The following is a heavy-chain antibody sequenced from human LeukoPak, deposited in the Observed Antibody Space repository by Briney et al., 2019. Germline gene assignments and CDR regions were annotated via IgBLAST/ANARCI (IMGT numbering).Heavy chain of an antibody. V-gene: IGHV4-34*01. CDR1: GGSFSGYY. D-gene: IGHD3-22*01. J-gene: IGHJ6*03. CDR3: ARVVYSSSGYSKSYYYYYYYYMDV. CDR2: INHSGST. Sequence: SETLSLTCAVYGGSFSGYYWSWIRQPPGKGLEWNGEINHSGSTNYNPSLKSRVTISVDTSKNQFSLKLSSVTAADTAVYYCARVVYSSSGYSKSYYYYYYYYMDVWGTGTTVTVSS.